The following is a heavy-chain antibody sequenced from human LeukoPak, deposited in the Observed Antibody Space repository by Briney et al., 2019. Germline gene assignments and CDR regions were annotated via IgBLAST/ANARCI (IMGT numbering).Heavy chain of an antibody. J-gene: IGHJ4*02. CDR1: GFTFNTYA. V-gene: IGHV3-64D*06. CDR3: CGSFSWN. CDR2: ISSNGDPA. D-gene: IGHD6-13*01. Sequence: GGSLRLSCSASGFTFNTYAMYWVRQAPGKELEYVSAISSNGDPAYYADSVKDRFTISRDNSKNTLFLQMSSLRPEDTAVYYCCGSFSWNWGQGTLVTVSS.